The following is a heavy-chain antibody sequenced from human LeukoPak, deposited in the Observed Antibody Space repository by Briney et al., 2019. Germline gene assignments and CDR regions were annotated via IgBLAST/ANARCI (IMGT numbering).Heavy chain of an antibody. CDR3: ARDGLSGSYGWWFDP. V-gene: IGHV3-74*01. D-gene: IGHD1-26*01. CDR2: INRDGSST. Sequence: GGSLRLSCVASGFTFSSYWMHWVRQAPGKGLVWVSRINRDGSSTTYADSVTGRFTISRDNAENTLYLQMNSLRAEDTAVYYCARDGLSGSYGWWFDPWGQGTLVTVSS. J-gene: IGHJ5*02. CDR1: GFTFSSYW.